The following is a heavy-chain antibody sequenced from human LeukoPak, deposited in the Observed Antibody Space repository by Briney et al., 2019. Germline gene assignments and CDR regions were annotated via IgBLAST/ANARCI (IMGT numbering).Heavy chain of an antibody. CDR1: GFTVSSNY. V-gene: IGHV3-66*02. J-gene: IGHJ3*02. CDR3: ARRIVVVITATPGNDAFDI. D-gene: IGHD2-15*01. CDR2: IYNSGST. Sequence: PGGSLRLSCAASGFTVSSNYMSWVRQAPGKGLEWVSVIYNSGSTYYADSVKGRFTISRDNSKNTLYLQMNSLRAEDTAVYYCARRIVVVITATPGNDAFDIWGQGTVVTVSS.